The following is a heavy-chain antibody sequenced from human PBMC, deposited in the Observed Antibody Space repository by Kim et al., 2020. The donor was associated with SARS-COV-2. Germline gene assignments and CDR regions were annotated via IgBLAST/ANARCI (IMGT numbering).Heavy chain of an antibody. CDR2: ISWNSGSI. J-gene: IGHJ3*02. CDR1: GFTFDDYA. CDR3: AKGRTDTARNDAFDI. D-gene: IGHD5-18*01. V-gene: IGHV3-9*01. Sequence: GGCLRLSCAASGFTFDDYAMHWVRQAPGKGLEWVSGISWNSGSIGYADSVKGRFTISRDNAKNSLYLQMNSLRAEDTALYYCAKGRTDTARNDAFDIWG.